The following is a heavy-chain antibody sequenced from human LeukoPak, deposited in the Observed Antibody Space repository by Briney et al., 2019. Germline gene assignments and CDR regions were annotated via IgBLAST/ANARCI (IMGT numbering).Heavy chain of an antibody. CDR1: GFTFSSYG. D-gene: IGHD2-2*01. J-gene: IGHJ6*03. CDR3: AKGYCSSTSCYWTYYYYMDV. Sequence: GGSLRLSCAASGFTFSSYGMHWVRQAPGKGLEWVAFIRYDGSNKYYADSVKGRFTISRDNSKNTLYLQMNSLRAEDTDVYYCAKGYCSSTSCYWTYYYYMDVWGKGTTVTVCS. CDR2: IRYDGSNK. V-gene: IGHV3-30*02.